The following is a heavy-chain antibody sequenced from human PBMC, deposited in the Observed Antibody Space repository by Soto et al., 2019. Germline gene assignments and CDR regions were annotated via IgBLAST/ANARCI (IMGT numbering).Heavy chain of an antibody. CDR1: GYTFTSYD. Sequence: GASVKVSCKASGYTFTSYDINWVRQATGQGLEWMGWMNPNSGNTGYAQKFQGRVTMTRNTSISTAYMELSSLRSEDTAVYYCARTNRYSSGWYRMGGSYYYYGMDVWGQGTTVTVSS. J-gene: IGHJ6*02. D-gene: IGHD6-19*01. CDR2: MNPNSGNT. CDR3: ARTNRYSSGWYRMGGSYYYYGMDV. V-gene: IGHV1-8*01.